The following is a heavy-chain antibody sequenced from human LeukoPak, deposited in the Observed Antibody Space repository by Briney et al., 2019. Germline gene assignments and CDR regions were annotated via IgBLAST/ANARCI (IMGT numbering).Heavy chain of an antibody. CDR1: AGSTSSTSYY. D-gene: IGHD2-15*01. Sequence: SETLSLTCSVSAGSTSSTSYYWGWIRQPPGKGLEWISTIYYNGRTYYNPSLKSRVTISVDTSKDEFSLRLTSVPAADTAVYFCARHSKNLLLDDWGPGTRVTVSS. J-gene: IGHJ4*02. V-gene: IGHV4-39*01. CDR2: IYYNGRT. CDR3: ARHSKNLLLDD.